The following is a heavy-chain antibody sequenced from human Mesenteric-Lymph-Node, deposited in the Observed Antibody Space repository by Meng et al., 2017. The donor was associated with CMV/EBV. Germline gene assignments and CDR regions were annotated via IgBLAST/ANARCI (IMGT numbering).Heavy chain of an antibody. CDR1: GFTFTTYW. CDR2: INQDGGEI. J-gene: IGHJ4*02. V-gene: IGHV3-7*01. D-gene: IGHD1-26*01. CDR3: ARVGATHAVFDY. Sequence: GESLKISCAASGFTFTTYWMAWVRQAPGKGLEWVANINQDGGEIYYVDSVEGRFTVSRDNAKNSLYLEMNSLRAEDTAVYYCARVGATHAVFDYWGQGTLVTVSS.